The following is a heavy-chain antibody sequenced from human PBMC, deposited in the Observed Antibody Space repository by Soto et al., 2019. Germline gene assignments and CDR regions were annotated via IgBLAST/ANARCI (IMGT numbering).Heavy chain of an antibody. Sequence: ASVKVSCKASGYTFTNYGISWVRQAPGQGLEWMGWISAYNGNTKYAQKLQGRVTITADKSTSTAYMELNSLRAEDTAVYYCAKDFTIFGVVTEYYFDYWGQ. V-gene: IGHV1-18*01. CDR3: AKDFTIFGVVTEYYFDY. J-gene: IGHJ4*01. CDR1: GYTFTNYG. D-gene: IGHD3-3*01. CDR2: ISAYNGNT.